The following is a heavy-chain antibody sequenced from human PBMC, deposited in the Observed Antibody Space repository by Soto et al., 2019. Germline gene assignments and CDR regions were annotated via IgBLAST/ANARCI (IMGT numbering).Heavy chain of an antibody. J-gene: IGHJ4*01. CDR2: ISGNGDRA. Sequence: EVYLLESGGGLVQPGGSLRLSCEVSGFNFTLHSMTWVRQPPGKGLQWVASISGNGDRAFYGDSVKGRFIVSRDDSKNTLSLQLNRLKADDTAVYYCAKQTAGYYDPNRFPFDKWGHGTLCSDSS. V-gene: IGHV3-23*01. D-gene: IGHD5-12*01. CDR1: GFNFTLHS. CDR3: AKQTAGYYDPNRFPFDK.